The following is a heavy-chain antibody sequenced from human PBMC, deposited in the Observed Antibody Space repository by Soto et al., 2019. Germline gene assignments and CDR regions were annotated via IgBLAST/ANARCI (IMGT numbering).Heavy chain of an antibody. CDR2: IYWNDDK. Sequence: PTLVNPTQTLTLTCTFSGFSLSTSGVGVGWIRQPPGKALEWLALIYWNDDKRYSPSLKSRLTITKDTSKNQVVLTMTNMDPVDTATYYCAHSFMDCSGGSCYSYYFDYWGQGTLVTVSS. CDR3: AHSFMDCSGGSCYSYYFDY. CDR1: GFSLSTSGVG. J-gene: IGHJ4*02. D-gene: IGHD2-15*01. V-gene: IGHV2-5*01.